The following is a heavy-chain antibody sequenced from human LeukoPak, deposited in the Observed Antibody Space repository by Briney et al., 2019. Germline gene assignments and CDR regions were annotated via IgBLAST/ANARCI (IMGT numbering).Heavy chain of an antibody. CDR1: GXTFSAYG. V-gene: IGHV3-30*18. Sequence: GGSLRLSCATSGXTFSAYGMHWVRQAPGKGLEWVAIISYDGINKYYPDSVKGRFTISRDNSKNTLYLQMNSLRAEDTAVYYCAKDTRDDHHSDYWGQGTLVTVSS. J-gene: IGHJ4*02. CDR2: ISYDGINK. CDR3: AKDTRDDHHSDY. D-gene: IGHD1-14*01.